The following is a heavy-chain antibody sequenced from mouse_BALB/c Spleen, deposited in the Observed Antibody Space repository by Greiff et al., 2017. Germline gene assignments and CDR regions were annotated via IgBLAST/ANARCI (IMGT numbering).Heavy chain of an antibody. CDR2: ISYSGST. V-gene: IGHV3-2*02. CDR1: GYSITSDYA. CDR3: AYYYGSSPFAY. J-gene: IGHJ3*01. Sequence: VQLKESGPGLVKPSQSLSLTCTVTGYSITSDYAWNWIRQFPGNKLEWMGYISYSGSTSYNPSLKSRISITRDTSKNQFFLQLNSVTTEDTATYYCAYYYGSSPFAYWGQGTLVTVSA. D-gene: IGHD1-1*01.